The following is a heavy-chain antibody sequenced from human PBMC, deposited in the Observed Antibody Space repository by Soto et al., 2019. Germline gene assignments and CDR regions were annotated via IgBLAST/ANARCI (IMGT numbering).Heavy chain of an antibody. CDR3: ARDLRRTGFDY. J-gene: IGHJ4*02. CDR1: GGSVSSGSYY. CDR2: IYYSGRT. Sequence: QVQLQESGPGLVKPSETLSLTCTVSGGSVSSGSYYWSWIRQPPGKGLEWIGYIYYSGRTNYNPSLKGRVTTSVDTSKTQFYLKLSSVTAADTAVYYCARDLRRTGFDYWGQGTLVTVSS. V-gene: IGHV4-61*01.